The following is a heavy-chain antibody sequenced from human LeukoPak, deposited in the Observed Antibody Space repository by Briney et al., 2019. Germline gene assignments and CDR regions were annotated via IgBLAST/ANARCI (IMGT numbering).Heavy chain of an antibody. CDR3: ARDRVAEWELARAFDI. V-gene: IGHV1-18*01. J-gene: IGHJ3*02. Sequence: ASVKVSCKASGYTFTSYGISWVRQAPGQGLEWMGWISAYNGNTNYAQKLQGRVTMTTDTSTSTAYMELRSLRSDDTAVYYCARDRVAEWELARAFDIWGQGTMVTVSS. CDR1: GYTFTSYG. CDR2: ISAYNGNT. D-gene: IGHD4-23*01.